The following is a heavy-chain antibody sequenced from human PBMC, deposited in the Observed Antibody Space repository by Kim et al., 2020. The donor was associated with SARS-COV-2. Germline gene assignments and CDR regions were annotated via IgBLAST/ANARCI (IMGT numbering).Heavy chain of an antibody. D-gene: IGHD1-26*01. Sequence: GGSLRLSCAASGFTFSSYGMHWVRQAPGKGLEWVAVISYDGSNKYYADSVKGRFTISRDNSKNTLYLQMNSLRAEDTAVYYCAKDPVRGKDKYLYSGSYPDYWGQGTLVTVSS. CDR1: GFTFSSYG. J-gene: IGHJ4*02. V-gene: IGHV3-30*18. CDR2: ISYDGSNK. CDR3: AKDPVRGKDKYLYSGSYPDY.